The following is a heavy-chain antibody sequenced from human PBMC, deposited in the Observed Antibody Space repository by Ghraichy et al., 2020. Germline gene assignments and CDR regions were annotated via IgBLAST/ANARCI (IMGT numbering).Heavy chain of an antibody. CDR1: GGSISSGGYY. CDR3: ARTPGPFPRAYYFDY. V-gene: IGHV4-31*02. J-gene: IGHJ4*02. CDR2: IYYSGST. Sequence: SQTLSLTCTVSGGSISSGGYYWSWIRQHPGKGLEWIGYIYYSGSTYYNPSLKSRVTISVDTSKNQFSLKLSSVTAADTAVYYGARTPGPFPRAYYFDYWGQGTLVTVSS.